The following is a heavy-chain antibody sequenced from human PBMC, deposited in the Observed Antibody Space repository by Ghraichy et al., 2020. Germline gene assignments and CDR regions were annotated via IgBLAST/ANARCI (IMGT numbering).Heavy chain of an antibody. D-gene: IGHD6-19*01. CDR3: AREPPGGWYVFLDY. J-gene: IGHJ4*02. CDR2: ISSSSSYI. V-gene: IGHV3-21*01. Sequence: GGSLRLSCAASGFTFSSYSMNWVRQAPGKGLEWVSSISSSSSYIYYADSVKGRFTISRDNAKNSLYLQMNSLRAEDTAVYYCAREPPGGWYVFLDYWGQGTLVTVSS. CDR1: GFTFSSYS.